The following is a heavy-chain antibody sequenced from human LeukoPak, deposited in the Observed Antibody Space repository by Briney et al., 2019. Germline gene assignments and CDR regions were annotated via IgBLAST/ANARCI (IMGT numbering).Heavy chain of an antibody. Sequence: PSETLSLTCTVSGGSISSYYWSWIRQPPGKGLEWIGYIYYSGSTNYNPSLKSRVTISVDTSKNQFSLKLSSVTAADTAVYYCARASGSSGWYRLGGGFDYWGQGTLVTVSS. CDR2: IYYSGST. D-gene: IGHD6-19*01. CDR1: GGSISSYY. V-gene: IGHV4-59*01. J-gene: IGHJ4*02. CDR3: ARASGSSGWYRLGGGFDY.